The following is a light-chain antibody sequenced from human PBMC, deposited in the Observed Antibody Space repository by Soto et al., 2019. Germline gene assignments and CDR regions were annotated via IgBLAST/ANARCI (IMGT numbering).Light chain of an antibody. CDR2: AAS. V-gene: IGKV1-12*01. J-gene: IGKJ4*01. CDR3: QRSNSSPLT. CDR1: QGISSR. Sequence: DIQMTQSPSSVSASVGDRVTITCRASQGISSRLAWYQQKPGKAPNLLIYAASSLQSGVPSRFSGAGSDTVFTLTFGGLQPEDFATYYCQRSNSSPLTSGGGTKVDIK.